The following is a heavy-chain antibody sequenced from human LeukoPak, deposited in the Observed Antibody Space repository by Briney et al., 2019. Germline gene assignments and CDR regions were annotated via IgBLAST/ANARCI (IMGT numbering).Heavy chain of an antibody. J-gene: IGHJ6*03. CDR2: MNPNSGNA. V-gene: IGHV1-8*01. CDR1: GYTSTSYD. D-gene: IGHD2-21*02. Sequence: ASVKVSCKASGYTSTSYDINWVRQATGQGLEWMGWMNPNSGNAGYAQKFQGRVTMTRNTSISTAYMELSSLRSEDTAVYYCSRGYCGGDCYPLYYYYYMDVWGKGTTVTVSS. CDR3: SRGYCGGDCYPLYYYYYMDV.